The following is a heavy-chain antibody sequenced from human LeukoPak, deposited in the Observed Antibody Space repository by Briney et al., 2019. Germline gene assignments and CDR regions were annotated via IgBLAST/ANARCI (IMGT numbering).Heavy chain of an antibody. CDR2: ISGSGGST. CDR3: AKDRQAGYYYYYYMDV. Sequence: GGSLRLSCAASGFTFSGYAMSWVRQAPGKGLEWVSAISGSGGSTYYADSVKGRFTISRDNSKNALYLQMNSLRAEDTAVYYCAKDRQAGYYYYYYMDVWGKGTTVTVSS. V-gene: IGHV3-23*01. CDR1: GFTFSGYA. J-gene: IGHJ6*03.